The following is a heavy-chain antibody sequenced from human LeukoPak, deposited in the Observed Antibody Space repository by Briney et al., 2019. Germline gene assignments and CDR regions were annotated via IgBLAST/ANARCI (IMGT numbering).Heavy chain of an antibody. Sequence: ASVKVSCKASGYTVTNYYMHWVRQAPGQGLEWMGWINPDSGGTNYAQKFQGRVTMTRDTSISTAYMELSRLTSDDAAVYYCARDYCGSTSCYPKYYAMDVWAHGTTVTVSS. V-gene: IGHV1-2*02. J-gene: IGHJ6*02. CDR2: INPDSGGT. D-gene: IGHD2-2*01. CDR3: ARDYCGSTSCYPKYYAMDV. CDR1: GYTVTNYY.